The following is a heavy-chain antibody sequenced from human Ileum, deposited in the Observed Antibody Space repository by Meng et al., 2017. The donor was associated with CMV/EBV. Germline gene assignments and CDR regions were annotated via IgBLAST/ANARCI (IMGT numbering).Heavy chain of an antibody. CDR3: VRLTGNSWLDY. J-gene: IGHJ4*02. CDR2: AYYRSKWFN. D-gene: IGHD6-13*01. CDR1: GDSVSSTTVT. Sequence: QGQVQQSGPGLVKTSQTLLLTCAISGDSVSSTTVTWNWIRQSPSRGLEWLGRAYYRSKWFNDYALSVRGRITINPDISKNQLSLQLNSVTPEDTAVYYCVRLTGNSWLDYWGRGTLVTVSS. V-gene: IGHV6-1*01.